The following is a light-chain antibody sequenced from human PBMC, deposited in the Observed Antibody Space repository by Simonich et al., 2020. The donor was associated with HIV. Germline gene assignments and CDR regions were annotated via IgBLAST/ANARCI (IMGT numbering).Light chain of an antibody. CDR1: QSISSW. Sequence: DIQMTQSPSTLSASVGDRVTITCRASQSISSWLAWYQQKPGKAPKLLIYKASSLESGVPSRFSGSGSGTDYTLTISSLQPEDFATYYCQQYYSTPFTFGPGTKVDIK. CDR3: QQYYSTPFT. CDR2: KAS. J-gene: IGKJ3*01. V-gene: IGKV1-5*03.